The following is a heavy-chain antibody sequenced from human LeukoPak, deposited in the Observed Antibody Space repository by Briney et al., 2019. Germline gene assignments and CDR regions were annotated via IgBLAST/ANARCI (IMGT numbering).Heavy chain of an antibody. Sequence: KPSETLSLTCTVSGGSISSYHWSWIRQPPGKGLEWIGYIYYSGSTNYNPSLKSRVTISVDTSKNQFSLKLSSVTAADTAVYYCARGRDGYNYNYWGQGTLVTVSS. D-gene: IGHD5-24*01. CDR1: GGSISSYH. CDR3: ARGRDGYNYNY. CDR2: IYYSGST. V-gene: IGHV4-59*01. J-gene: IGHJ4*02.